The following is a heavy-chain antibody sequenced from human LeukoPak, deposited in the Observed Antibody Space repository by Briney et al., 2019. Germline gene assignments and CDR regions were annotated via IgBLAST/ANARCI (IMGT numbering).Heavy chain of an antibody. CDR2: IHYSGST. CDR3: ARQYSSSWLYYFDY. CDR1: GGSITGHY. D-gene: IGHD6-13*01. Sequence: PSETLSLTCTVSGGSITGHYWSWLRQPPGKGLEWTGYIHYSGSTNYNPSLKSRVTISEDTSKNQFSLKLSSVTAADTAVYYCARQYSSSWLYYFDYWGQGTLVTVSS. J-gene: IGHJ4*02. V-gene: IGHV4-59*11.